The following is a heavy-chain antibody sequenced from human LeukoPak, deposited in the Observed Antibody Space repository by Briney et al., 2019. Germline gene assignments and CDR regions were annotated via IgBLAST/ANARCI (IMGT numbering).Heavy chain of an antibody. CDR3: ARDVEQLVLSSAFDI. J-gene: IGHJ3*02. V-gene: IGHV3-30*01. CDR1: AFTFSYYA. D-gene: IGHD6-13*01. Sequence: WGSLRLSCAASAFTFSYYAVHWVRQAPGKGLEWVAGISYDGSDEYYAESVKGRFTISRDNSKNTLYLQMNSLRPEDTSVYYCARDVEQLVLSSAFDIWGQGTMVTVSS. CDR2: ISYDGSDE.